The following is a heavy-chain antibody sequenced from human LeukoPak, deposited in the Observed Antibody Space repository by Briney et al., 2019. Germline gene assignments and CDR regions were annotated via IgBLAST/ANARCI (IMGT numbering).Heavy chain of an antibody. V-gene: IGHV4-34*01. J-gene: IGHJ5*02. Sequence: SETLSLTCAVYGGSFSGYYWSWIRQPPGKGLEWIGEINHSGSTNYNPSLKSRVTISVDTSKNQFSLKLSSVTAADTAVYYCAGITMVRGVITDNWLDPWGQGTLVTVSS. CDR3: AGITMVRGVITDNWLDP. D-gene: IGHD3-10*01. CDR2: INHSGST. CDR1: GGSFSGYY.